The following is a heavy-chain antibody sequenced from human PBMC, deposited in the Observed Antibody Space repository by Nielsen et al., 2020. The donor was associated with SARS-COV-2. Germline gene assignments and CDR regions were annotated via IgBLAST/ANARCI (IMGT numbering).Heavy chain of an antibody. CDR1: GYSISSGYY. CDR3: ARVQYMATVTTYFDY. CDR2: IFHTGSI. D-gene: IGHD4-17*01. V-gene: IGHV4-38-2*02. Sequence: SETLSLTCSVSGYSISSGYYWGWIRQSPGKGLEWIGTIFHTGSIYLNPSLRGRVTISVDTSWNQFSLRLSSVTAADTGVYYCARVQYMATVTTYFDYWGQGTLVTVSS. J-gene: IGHJ4*02.